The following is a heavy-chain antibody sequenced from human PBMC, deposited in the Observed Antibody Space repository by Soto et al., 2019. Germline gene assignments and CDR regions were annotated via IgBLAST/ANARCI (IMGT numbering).Heavy chain of an antibody. CDR2: INPITGGT. J-gene: IGHJ6*02. CDR3: ALRRGVDPFFNMDL. V-gene: IGHV1-2*04. Sequence: QVQLVQSGAEVKKSGASVKVSCKASGYTFTGYYMHWVRQAPGQGLEWMGWINPITGGTKYAQKFQDWVTMTRDTSTSPPFMELARLKFDDTAVYYCALRRGVDPFFNMDLWGQGTTVIVSS. D-gene: IGHD3-10*01. CDR1: GYTFTGYY.